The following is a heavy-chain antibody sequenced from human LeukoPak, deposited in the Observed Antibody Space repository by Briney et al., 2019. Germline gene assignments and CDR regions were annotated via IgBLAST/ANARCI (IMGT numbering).Heavy chain of an antibody. D-gene: IGHD2-8*01. Sequence: GGSLRLSCAGSGFTFSSYAMSWVRQAPGKGLEWVSAISDTGATTYDADSVKGRFTISRDNSRSTLYLQMNSLRAEDTALYYCAKDTSIGRYCTNGVCSPFDYWGQGTLVTVPS. V-gene: IGHV3-23*01. CDR2: ISDTGATT. CDR1: GFTFSSYA. J-gene: IGHJ4*02. CDR3: AKDTSIGRYCTNGVCSPFDY.